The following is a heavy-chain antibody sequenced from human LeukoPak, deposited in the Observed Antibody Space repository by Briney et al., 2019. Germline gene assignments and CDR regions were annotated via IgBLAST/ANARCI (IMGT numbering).Heavy chain of an antibody. CDR1: GYTLTNHY. Sequence: ASVKVSCKASGYTLTNHYMHWVRQAPGQGFEWMGQINPIDGGTTYAQKFQGRVTMTRDTSTSTVYIELSSLEPEDTAVYYCARGVVVAATSYNWFDPWGQGTLVTVSS. CDR3: ARGVVVAATSYNWFDP. V-gene: IGHV1-46*01. CDR2: INPIDGGT. D-gene: IGHD2-15*01. J-gene: IGHJ5*02.